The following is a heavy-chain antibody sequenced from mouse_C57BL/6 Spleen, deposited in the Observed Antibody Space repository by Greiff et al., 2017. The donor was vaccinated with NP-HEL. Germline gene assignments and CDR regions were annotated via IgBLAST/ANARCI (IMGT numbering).Heavy chain of an antibody. V-gene: IGHV5-9*01. CDR2: ISGGGGNT. CDR3: ARWGGYYGYDDGFGY. J-gene: IGHJ2*01. D-gene: IGHD2-2*01. CDR1: GFTFSSYT. Sequence: EVKLVESGGGLVKPGGSLKLSCAASGFTFSSYTMSWVRQTPEKRLEWVATISGGGGNTYYPDSVKGRFPISRDNAKNTLHLQMSSLMSEDTALYYCARWGGYYGYDDGFGYWDQGTTLTVSS.